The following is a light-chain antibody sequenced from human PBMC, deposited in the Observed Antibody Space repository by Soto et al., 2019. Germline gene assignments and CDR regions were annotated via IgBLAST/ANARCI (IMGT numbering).Light chain of an antibody. CDR2: DVS. Sequence: QSVLTQPASVSGSPGQSITISCTGTSSDVGTYNSVSWYQQYPGKAPKLMIHDVSNRPSGVSNRFSGSKSGNTASLTISGLQAVDEADYYYSSYTSSSSYVFGSGTKLTVL. V-gene: IGLV2-14*01. CDR3: SSYTSSSSYV. CDR1: SSDVGTYNS. J-gene: IGLJ1*01.